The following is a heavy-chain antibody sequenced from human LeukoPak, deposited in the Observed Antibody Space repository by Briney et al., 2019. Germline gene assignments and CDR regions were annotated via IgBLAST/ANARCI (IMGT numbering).Heavy chain of an antibody. D-gene: IGHD5-18*01. CDR3: AREAGGYSYATHLDY. V-gene: IGHV3-21*01. J-gene: IGHJ4*02. CDR1: GFTFSSYS. CDR2: ISSTSSYI. Sequence: GGSLRLSCAASGFTFSSYSMNWVRQAPGKGLEWASSISSTSSYIFYADSLKGRSTISRDNAKNSLFLQMNSLRAEDTAVYYCAREAGGYSYATHLDYWGQGTLVTVSS.